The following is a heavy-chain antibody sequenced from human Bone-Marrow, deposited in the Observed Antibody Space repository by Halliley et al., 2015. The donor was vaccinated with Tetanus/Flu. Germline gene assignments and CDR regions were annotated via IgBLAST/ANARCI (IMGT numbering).Heavy chain of an antibody. J-gene: IGHJ5*02. CDR2: TNHRGSP. D-gene: IGHD4-17*01. Sequence: WIGQTNHRGSPNYNPPPKSRPPIPADTSKTQFSRRLSSVTAADTAVYYCARGGQMTTVTQGPWGQGTLVTVSS. CDR3: ARGGQMTTVTQGP. V-gene: IGHV4-34*01.